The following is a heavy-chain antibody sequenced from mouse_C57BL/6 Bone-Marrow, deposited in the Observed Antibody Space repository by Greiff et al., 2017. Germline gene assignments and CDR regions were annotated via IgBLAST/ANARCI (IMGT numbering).Heavy chain of an antibody. V-gene: IGHV1-26*01. CDR2: LNPNNGGT. D-gene: IGHD1-1*01. CDR3: ARPTVVETYYAMDY. Sequence: VQLQQSGPELVKPGASVKISCKASGYTFTDYYMNWVKQSHGKSLEWVGDLNPNNGGTSYNQKFKGKATLTVDKSSSTAYMELRSLTSEDSAVYSCARPTVVETYYAMDYWGQGTSVTVSS. J-gene: IGHJ4*01. CDR1: GYTFTDYY.